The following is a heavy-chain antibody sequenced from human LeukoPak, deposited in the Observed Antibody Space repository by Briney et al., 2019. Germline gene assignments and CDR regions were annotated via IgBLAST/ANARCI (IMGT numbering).Heavy chain of an antibody. Sequence: SETLSVTCAVYGDPFSGHYWSWIRQPPGKRLEWIGEITDGGGTSYSPSLKSRATISIVPSQSQFSLQLDSVTAADTAIYYCVRRTRVAMPNALDLISDFWGQGTLVTVSS. V-gene: IGHV4-34*01. J-gene: IGHJ4*02. CDR1: GDPFSGHY. CDR3: VRRTRVAMPNALDLISDF. D-gene: IGHD2-2*01. CDR2: ITDGGGT.